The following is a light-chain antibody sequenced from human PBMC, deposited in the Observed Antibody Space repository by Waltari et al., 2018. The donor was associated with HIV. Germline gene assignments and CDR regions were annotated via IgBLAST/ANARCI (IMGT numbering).Light chain of an antibody. Sequence: DIQLTQSPSSLTASVGDRVTITCRASQGISNYLSWYQQKPGKVPKLLIYAASTLQSGVPSRFSGSGSGTDFTLTISSLQPEDVATYYCQMYNRAPFTFGAGTKVNTK. J-gene: IGKJ3*01. CDR3: QMYNRAPFT. CDR2: AAS. V-gene: IGKV1-27*01. CDR1: QGISNY.